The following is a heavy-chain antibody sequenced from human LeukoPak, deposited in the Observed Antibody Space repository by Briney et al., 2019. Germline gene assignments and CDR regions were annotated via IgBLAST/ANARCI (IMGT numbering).Heavy chain of an antibody. CDR3: ARLRRAIYSSRDAFDI. CDR2: ISPYNGDT. CDR1: GYTFTTNG. Sequence: ASVKVSCRASGYTFTTNGISWVRQAPGQGGEWMAWISPYNGDTKYTQELQGRVTVTTDTATSTAYMELRSLRSDDTAVYYCARLRRAIYSSRDAFDIWGQGTMFTVSS. D-gene: IGHD6-19*01. V-gene: IGHV1-18*04. J-gene: IGHJ3*02.